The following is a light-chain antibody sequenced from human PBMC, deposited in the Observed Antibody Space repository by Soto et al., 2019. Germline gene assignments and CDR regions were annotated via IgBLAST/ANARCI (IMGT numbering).Light chain of an antibody. J-gene: IGKJ5*01. V-gene: IGKV1-39*01. Sequence: DIQMTQSPSSLSASVLYIVTITFRASQSISSYLNWYQQKPGKAPKLLIYAASSLQSGVPSRFSGSGSGTDFTLTISSLQPEDFATYYCQQSYSTPPITFGQGTRLEIK. CDR2: AAS. CDR3: QQSYSTPPIT. CDR1: QSISSY.